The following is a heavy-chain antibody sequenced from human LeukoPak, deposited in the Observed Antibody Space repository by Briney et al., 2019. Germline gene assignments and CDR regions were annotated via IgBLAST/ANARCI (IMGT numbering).Heavy chain of an antibody. CDR2: IYSGGST. CDR3: ARADYDSSGYYYYFDY. D-gene: IGHD3-22*01. CDR1: GFTVSSNY. J-gene: IGHJ4*02. Sequence: GGSLRLSCAASGFTVSSNYMSWVRQAPGKGLEWVSVIYSGGSTYYADSVKGRFTISRDNPKNTLYLQMNSLRAEDTAVYYCARADYDSSGYYYYFDYWGQGTLVTVSS. V-gene: IGHV3-66*02.